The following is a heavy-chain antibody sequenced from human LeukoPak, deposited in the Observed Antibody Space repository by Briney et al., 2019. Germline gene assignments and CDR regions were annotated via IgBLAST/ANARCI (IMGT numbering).Heavy chain of an antibody. Sequence: PSETLSLTCTVSGGSISNYHWSWMRQPPGKGLEWIGCFYHSGSTTYNPSLKSRVTTSVDTSKNEFSLKLNSVTAADTAVYYCASTQPWLAFDYWGQGILVTVSS. V-gene: IGHV4-59*01. CDR2: FYHSGST. J-gene: IGHJ4*02. CDR1: GGSISNYH. CDR3: ASTQPWLAFDY. D-gene: IGHD6-19*01.